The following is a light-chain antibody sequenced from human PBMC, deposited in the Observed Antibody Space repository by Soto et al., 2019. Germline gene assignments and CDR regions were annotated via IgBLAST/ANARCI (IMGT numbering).Light chain of an antibody. CDR3: QHYGSPLT. CDR2: GAS. CDR1: QSVRSSY. J-gene: IGKJ4*01. V-gene: IGKV3-20*01. Sequence: EIVLTQSPGTLSLSPGGRATLSCRASQSVRSSYLAWYQQRPGQAPRLLIFGASFRATGIPDRFGGSGSGTDFTLTISRLEPEDFAVYYCQHYGSPLTFGGGTKV.